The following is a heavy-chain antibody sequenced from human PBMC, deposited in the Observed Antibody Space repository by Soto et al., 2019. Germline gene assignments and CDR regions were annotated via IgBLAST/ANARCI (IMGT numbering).Heavy chain of an antibody. D-gene: IGHD3-10*01. V-gene: IGHV3-64D*08. CDR3: VVRGSAFDI. CDR2: ISNDGVKT. Sequence: GGSLRLSCSASGFTFRGAGIYWVRQAPGKGLEHISGISNDGVKTDYADSVKGRFTISGDKSKNTLSLQMSSLGAEDTAVYYCVVRGSAFDIWGQGTMVTVSS. J-gene: IGHJ3*02. CDR1: GFTFRGAG.